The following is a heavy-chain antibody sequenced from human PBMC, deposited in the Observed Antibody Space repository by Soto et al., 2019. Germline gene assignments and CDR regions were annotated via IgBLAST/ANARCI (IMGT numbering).Heavy chain of an antibody. J-gene: IGHJ5*02. D-gene: IGHD3-22*01. V-gene: IGHV1-24*01. CDR1: GYTLTELS. Sequence: GASVKVSCKVSGYTLTELSMHWVRQAPGKGLEWMGGFDPEDGETIYAQKFQGRVTMTEDTSSDTAYMELSSLRSEDTAVYYCATDRYDSSGYYYHWFDPWGQGTLVTVSS. CDR3: ATDRYDSSGYYYHWFDP. CDR2: FDPEDGET.